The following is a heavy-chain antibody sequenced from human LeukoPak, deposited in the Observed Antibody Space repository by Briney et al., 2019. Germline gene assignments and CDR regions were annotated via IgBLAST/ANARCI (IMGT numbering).Heavy chain of an antibody. D-gene: IGHD6-19*01. V-gene: IGHV3-21*01. CDR2: ISSSSSYI. Sequence: GGSLRLSCAASGFTFSSYSMNWVRQAPGKGLEWVSSISSSSSYIYYADSVKGRFTIPGDNAKNSLYLQMNSLRAEDTAVYYCARDKLQWLVSPWGQGTLVTVSS. J-gene: IGHJ5*02. CDR3: ARDKLQWLVSP. CDR1: GFTFSSYS.